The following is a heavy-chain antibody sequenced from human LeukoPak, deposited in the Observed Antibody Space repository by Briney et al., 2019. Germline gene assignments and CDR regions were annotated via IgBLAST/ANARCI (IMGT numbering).Heavy chain of an antibody. D-gene: IGHD3-3*01. CDR2: ISAYNGNT. Sequence: ASVKVSCKASGYTFTSYGISWVRQALGQGLEWMGWISAYNGNTNYAQKLQGRVTMTTDTSTSTAYMELRSLRSDDTAVYYCARDSASDIYDFWSGYSGYFDYWGQGTLVTVSS. CDR3: ARDSASDIYDFWSGYSGYFDY. V-gene: IGHV1-18*01. CDR1: GYTFTSYG. J-gene: IGHJ4*02.